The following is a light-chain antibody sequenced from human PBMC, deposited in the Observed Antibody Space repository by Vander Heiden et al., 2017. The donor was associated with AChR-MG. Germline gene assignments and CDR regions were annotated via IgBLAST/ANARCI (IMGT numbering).Light chain of an antibody. CDR2: GNS. CDR3: QSYDSSLSTSV. CDR1: SSNIGAGYD. J-gene: IGLJ3*02. Sequence: QSVLTQPPSVSGAPGPRVTISCTGSSSNIGAGYDGHWYQQLPGTAPKLLIYGNSNRPSGVPDRFSGSKSGTSASLAITGLQAEDEADYYCQSYDSSLSTSVFGGGTKLTVL. V-gene: IGLV1-40*01.